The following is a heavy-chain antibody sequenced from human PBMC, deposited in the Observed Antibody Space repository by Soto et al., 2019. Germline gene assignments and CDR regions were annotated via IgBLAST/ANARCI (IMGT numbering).Heavy chain of an antibody. Sequence: GGSLRLSCAASGFTFSSYSMNWVRQAPGKGLEWVSSISPRSSHIYYADSVKGRFTISRDDAKNSLYLQMNSLRVDDTAVYYCSREWWVSSSDYWGQGILVTVPQ. V-gene: IGHV3-21*01. J-gene: IGHJ4*02. CDR1: GFTFSSYS. D-gene: IGHD6-6*01. CDR3: SREWWVSSSDY. CDR2: ISPRSSHI.